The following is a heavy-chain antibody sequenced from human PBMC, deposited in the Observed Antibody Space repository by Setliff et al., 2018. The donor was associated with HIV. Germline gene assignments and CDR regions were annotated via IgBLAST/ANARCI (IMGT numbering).Heavy chain of an antibody. V-gene: IGHV4-34*01. CDR2: SNHSGST. Sequence: PSETLSLTCDVYGGSFSGYYWSWIRQPPGKGLEWIGESNHSGSTNYNPSLKSRVTISVDTSKRQFSLKLSSVTAADTAVFYCARGPVYSSTIDYWGQGTLVTVS. D-gene: IGHD6-13*01. CDR3: ARGPVYSSTIDY. CDR1: GGSFSGYY. J-gene: IGHJ4*02.